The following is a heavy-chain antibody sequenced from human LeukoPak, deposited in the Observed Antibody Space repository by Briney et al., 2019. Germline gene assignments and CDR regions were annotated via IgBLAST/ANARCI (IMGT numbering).Heavy chain of an antibody. V-gene: IGHV3-23*01. D-gene: IGHD1-1*01. CDR3: VKGRSWNDLNWFDP. CDR2: ISGSGGST. CDR1: GFTFSSYA. J-gene: IGHJ5*02. Sequence: PGGSLRLSCAASGFTFSSYAMSWVRQAPGKGLEWVSAISGSGGSTYYADSVKGRFTISRDNSKNTLYLQMNSLRAEDTAVYYCVKGRSWNDLNWFDPWGQGTLVTVSS.